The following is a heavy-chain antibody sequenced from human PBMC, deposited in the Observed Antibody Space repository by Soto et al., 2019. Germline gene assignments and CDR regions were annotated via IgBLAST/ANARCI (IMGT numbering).Heavy chain of an antibody. CDR3: ASDYGDGRLGVAFDI. D-gene: IGHD4-17*01. Sequence: GGSLRLSCAASGFTFSSYGMHWVRQAPGKGLEWVAVISYDGSNKYYADSVKGRFTISRDNSKNTLYLQMNSLRAEDTAVYYCASDYGDGRLGVAFDIWGQGTMVTVSS. CDR1: GFTFSSYG. V-gene: IGHV3-30*03. CDR2: ISYDGSNK. J-gene: IGHJ3*02.